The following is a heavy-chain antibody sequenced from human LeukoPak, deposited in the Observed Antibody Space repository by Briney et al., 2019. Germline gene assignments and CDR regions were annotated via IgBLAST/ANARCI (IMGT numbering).Heavy chain of an antibody. CDR2: ISYDGTNK. CDR3: ARGGQGYDLNSFDP. CDR1: GFTFSGYG. D-gene: IGHD3-3*01. Sequence: GGFLRLSCAASGFTFSGYGIHWVRQAPGKGLEWVAFISYDGTNKYYADSVKGRFTISRDNSKNTLYLQMNSLRAEDTAVYYCARGGQGYDLNSFDPWGQGTLVTVSS. V-gene: IGHV3-30*03. J-gene: IGHJ5*02.